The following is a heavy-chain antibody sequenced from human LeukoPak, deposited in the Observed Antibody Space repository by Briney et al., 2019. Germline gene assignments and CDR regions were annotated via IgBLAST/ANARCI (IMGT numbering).Heavy chain of an antibody. CDR1: GFTLSSTA. D-gene: IGHD6-6*01. CDR3: AKTKYYYDC. CDR2: ISRSGRST. Sequence: QRGRSLRPSLAPAGFTLSSTAMRWVRPPPGEGLEWLSPISRSGRSTYYAASVKGQFTISRDNSTNTLYLQMNSLRAEDTAVYSSAKTKYYYDCWGRGTLVTVS. V-gene: IGHV3-23*01. J-gene: IGHJ4*02.